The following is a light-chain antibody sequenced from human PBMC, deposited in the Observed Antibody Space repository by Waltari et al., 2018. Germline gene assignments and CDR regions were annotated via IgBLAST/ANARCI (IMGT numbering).Light chain of an antibody. CDR1: QSVSNH. V-gene: IGKV3-15*01. Sequence: EKVMTQSPATLSVSPGERATLPCRASQSVSNHLAWYQQRPGQAPRLLIYGASPRAAGVPARFSGSGSGTEFTLSIDSLQSEDFALYFCQQYNSWPFTFGPGTQVDIK. CDR2: GAS. J-gene: IGKJ3*01. CDR3: QQYNSWPFT.